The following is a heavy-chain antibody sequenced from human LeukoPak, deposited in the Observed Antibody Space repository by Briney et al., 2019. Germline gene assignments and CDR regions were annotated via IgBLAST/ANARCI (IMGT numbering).Heavy chain of an antibody. CDR3: ARGHYGSGTYYMSFFDY. J-gene: IGHJ4*02. CDR1: GFTFSSYW. CDR2: IKQDGSEK. D-gene: IGHD3-10*01. V-gene: IGHV3-7*01. Sequence: PGGSLRLSCAASGFTFSSYWMTWVRQAPGKGLEWVANIKQDGSEKNYVDSVKGRFTISRDNAKNSLYLQMNTLSAEDTAVYFCARGHYGSGTYYMSFFDYWGQGTLVTVSS.